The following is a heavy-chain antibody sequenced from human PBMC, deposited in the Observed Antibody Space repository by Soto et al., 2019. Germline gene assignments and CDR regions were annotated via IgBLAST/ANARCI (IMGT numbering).Heavy chain of an antibody. CDR3: VREEFHFYGMDV. V-gene: IGHV3-7*04. CDR1: GFTFSSYW. J-gene: IGHJ6*02. CDR2: INQDGTVK. D-gene: IGHD3-10*01. Sequence: EAQLVGSGGGLVQPGGSLRLSCAASGFTFSSYWMSWVRQVPGKGLEWMANINQDGTVKYHLDSVKGRFTISRDNAKKSLYLQMNGLRVEDPAVYYCVREEFHFYGMDVWDQGTTVTVSS.